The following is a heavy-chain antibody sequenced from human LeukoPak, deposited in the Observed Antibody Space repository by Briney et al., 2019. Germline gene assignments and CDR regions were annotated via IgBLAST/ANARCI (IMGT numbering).Heavy chain of an antibody. CDR1: GYTFSNFG. CDR2: ISGSNDNP. J-gene: IGHJ4*02. D-gene: IGHD2-2*01. CDR3: ARDGTSTDDY. Sequence: ASVKVSCKASGYTFSNFGISWVRQAPGQGLEWMGWISGSNDNPNYGQKFQGRLTVTTDPSTSTAYMELRNLRSDDTAVYYCARDGTSTDDYWGQGTLVTVSS. V-gene: IGHV1-18*01.